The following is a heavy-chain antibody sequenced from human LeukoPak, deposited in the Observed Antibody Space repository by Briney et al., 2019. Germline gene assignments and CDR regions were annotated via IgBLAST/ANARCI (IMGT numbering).Heavy chain of an antibody. CDR3: ARADCSGSTCYLRHSWFDP. CDR2: ISTSSRYI. D-gene: IGHD2-2*01. J-gene: IGHJ5*02. Sequence: GGSLRLSCAASGFTLSTFDMNWVRQAPGKGLEWVSSISTSSRYIYYRDSVKGRFTISRDDAKNSLYLQMNTLTVEDTAVYYCARADCSGSTCYLRHSWFDPWGQGTLVRVSS. V-gene: IGHV3-21*06. CDR1: GFTLSTFD.